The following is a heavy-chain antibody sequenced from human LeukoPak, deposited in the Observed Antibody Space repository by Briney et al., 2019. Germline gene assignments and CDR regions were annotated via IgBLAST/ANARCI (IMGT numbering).Heavy chain of an antibody. J-gene: IGHJ4*02. CDR2: ISAYNGNT. Sequence: ASVKVSCKASGYTFTSYGISWVRQAPGQGLEWMGWISAYNGNTNYAQKLQGRVTMTTDTSTSTAYMELRSLRSGDTAVYYCARDDTLAAAGTKDYWGQGTLVTVSS. V-gene: IGHV1-18*04. CDR3: ARDDTLAAAGTKDY. D-gene: IGHD6-13*01. CDR1: GYTFTSYG.